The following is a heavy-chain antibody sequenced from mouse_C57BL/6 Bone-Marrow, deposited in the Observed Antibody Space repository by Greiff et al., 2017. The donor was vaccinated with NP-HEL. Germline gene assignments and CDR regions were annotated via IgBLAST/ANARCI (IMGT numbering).Heavy chain of an antibody. CDR3: ARDSGYAFDY. CDR2: INPNNGGT. J-gene: IGHJ2*01. V-gene: IGHV1-53*01. D-gene: IGHD3-2*02. Sequence: VQLQQPGTELVKPGASVKLSCTASGYTFTSYWMHWLKQRPGQGLEWIGNINPNNGGTKDNEKFKTKATMTVDKSSITAYMQLSSLTSEYSAVYYCARDSGYAFDYWGQGTTLTVSS. CDR1: GYTFTSYW.